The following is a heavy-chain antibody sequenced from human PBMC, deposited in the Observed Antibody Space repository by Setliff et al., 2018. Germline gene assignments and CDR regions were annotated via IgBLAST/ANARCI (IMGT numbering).Heavy chain of an antibody. CDR1: GFTFSSYN. Sequence: SETLRLSCAASGFTFSSYNMNWVRQPPGKRLEWIGEIIHSGSTNYNPSLKSRVTISMDTSKNQFSLKVSSVTAADTAVYYCARSFSRREKFLLDYWGQGALVTVSS. V-gene: IGHV4-34*12. J-gene: IGHJ4*02. CDR2: IIHSGST. CDR3: ARSFSRREKFLLDY.